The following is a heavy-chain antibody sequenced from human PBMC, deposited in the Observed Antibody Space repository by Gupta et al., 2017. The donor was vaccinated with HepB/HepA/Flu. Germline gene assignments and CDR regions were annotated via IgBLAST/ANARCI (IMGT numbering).Heavy chain of an antibody. CDR3: ARNRLADSWFDP. Sequence: EVLLVASGGGLVKPGGSLTLSCEGPGFTFSRFSMHWVRQAPGKGLEWVSSSRVGNYIYYAESVKGRFTISRDNSKNSLFLEMRNLRDEDTAVYYCARNRLADSWFDPWGQGTLVTVSS. D-gene: IGHD3-16*01. J-gene: IGHJ5*02. CDR2: SRVGNYI. CDR1: GFTFSRFS. V-gene: IGHV3-21*02.